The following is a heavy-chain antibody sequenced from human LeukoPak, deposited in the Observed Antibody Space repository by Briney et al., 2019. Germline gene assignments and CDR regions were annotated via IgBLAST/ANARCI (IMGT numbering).Heavy chain of an antibody. Sequence: GGSLRLSCAASGFTFSNYGMHWVRQAPGKGLEWVAFIRYDGSNKYYTDSVKGRFTISRDNSKNTLYLQMNSLRAEDTAVYYCAKGRGWEASYYYYYMDVWGKGTTVTISS. CDR1: GFTFSNYG. J-gene: IGHJ6*03. CDR2: IRYDGSNK. CDR3: AKGRGWEASYYYYYMDV. V-gene: IGHV3-30*02. D-gene: IGHD1-26*01.